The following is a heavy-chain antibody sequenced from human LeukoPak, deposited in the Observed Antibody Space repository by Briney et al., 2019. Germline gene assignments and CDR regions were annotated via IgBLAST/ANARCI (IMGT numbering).Heavy chain of an antibody. Sequence: KPSETLSLTCTVSGGSISSGGYYWSWIRQHPGKGLEWIGYIYYSGSTYYNPSLKSRVTISIDTSKNQFSLKLSSVTAADTAVYYCARGDIVVVPAAILNWFDPWGQGTLVTVSS. V-gene: IGHV4-31*03. D-gene: IGHD2-2*02. CDR3: ARGDIVVVPAAILNWFDP. CDR2: IYYSGST. CDR1: GGSISSGGYY. J-gene: IGHJ5*02.